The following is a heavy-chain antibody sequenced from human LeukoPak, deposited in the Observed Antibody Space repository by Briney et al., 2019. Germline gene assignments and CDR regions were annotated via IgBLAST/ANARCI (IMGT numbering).Heavy chain of an antibody. D-gene: IGHD2-2*01. V-gene: IGHV1-2*02. Sequence: ASVKVSCKASGYTFTGHYMNWVRQAPGQRLEWMGWINPDGGGARYVPKFQGRVTMTRDTSITTAYMELSSLRSDDTAVYYCARDTSGSNSFDNWGQGTLVTVSS. CDR1: GYTFTGHY. CDR3: ARDTSGSNSFDN. J-gene: IGHJ4*02. CDR2: INPDGGGA.